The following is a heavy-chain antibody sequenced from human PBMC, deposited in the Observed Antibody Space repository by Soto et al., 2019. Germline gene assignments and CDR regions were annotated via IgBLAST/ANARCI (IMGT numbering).Heavy chain of an antibody. CDR3: HYSVEY. Sequence: QLQLQESGPGLVKHSETLSLTCTVSGDSISSSNYYWGWTRQPPGKGLEWIGSISYSGSTYYNPSLKSRVSISVDTSKNPFSLKLSSVTAADTAVYYCHYSVEYWGQGTLVTVSS. J-gene: IGHJ4*02. V-gene: IGHV4-39*01. CDR1: GDSISSSNYY. CDR2: ISYSGST. D-gene: IGHD2-21*01.